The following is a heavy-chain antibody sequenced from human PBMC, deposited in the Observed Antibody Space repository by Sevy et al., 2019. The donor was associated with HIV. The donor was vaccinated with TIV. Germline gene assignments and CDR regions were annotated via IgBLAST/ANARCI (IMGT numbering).Heavy chain of an antibody. V-gene: IGHV3-7*03. CDR1: GFTFSSYW. CDR2: IKQDGSEK. CDR3: ARDGDYLGYYYGMDV. Sequence: GGSLRLSCAASGFTFSSYWMSWVRQAPGKGLEWVANIKQDGSEKYYVDSVKGRFTISRDNAKNSLYLQMNSLGAEDTAVYYCARDGDYLGYYYGMDVWGQGTTVTVSS. D-gene: IGHD4-17*01. J-gene: IGHJ6*02.